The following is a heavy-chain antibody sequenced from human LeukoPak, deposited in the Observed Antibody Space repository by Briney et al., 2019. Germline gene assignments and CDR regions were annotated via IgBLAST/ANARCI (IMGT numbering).Heavy chain of an antibody. V-gene: IGHV3-7*01. CDR1: GFTFSSHW. D-gene: IGHD3-22*01. Sequence: PGGSLRLSCAASGFTFSSHWMSWVRQAPGKGLEWVANIKQDASDKYYVDSVKGRFTISRDNAKNSLYLRMNSLRAEDTAVYFCATHSNKYDYDSSGHYRSFDYWGQGTLVTVSS. J-gene: IGHJ4*02. CDR3: ATHSNKYDYDSSGHYRSFDY. CDR2: IKQDASDK.